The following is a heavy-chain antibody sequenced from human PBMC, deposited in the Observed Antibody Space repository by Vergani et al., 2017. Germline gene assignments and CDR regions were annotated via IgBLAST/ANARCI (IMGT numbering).Heavy chain of an antibody. CDR3: ARGSRAEGGSGPDK. CDR1: GGSVRTSIGYY. V-gene: IGHV4-61*02. D-gene: IGHD6-13*01. Sequence: QVQLQESGPGLVKPSQTLSLSCTVSGGSVRTSIGYYWTWIRQPAGKTLEWIGEIFSSGTNNYNPSFKNRVTRSVDTSKNQFSLKLNSVTAADTAVYYCARGSRAEGGSGPDKWGQGTLVTVSS. J-gene: IGHJ4*02. CDR2: IFSSGTN.